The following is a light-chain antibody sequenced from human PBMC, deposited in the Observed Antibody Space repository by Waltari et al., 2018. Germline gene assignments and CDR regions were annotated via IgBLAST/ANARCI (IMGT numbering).Light chain of an antibody. CDR2: DVS. Sequence: QSALTQPASVSGSPGQSITISCPGTSSDVGCYHYVSWYQQHPGKAPTRMIYDVSNRPSGVSNRFAGSKSGNTASLTISGLQAEDEADYYCSSYTSSSNVVFGGGTKLTVL. CDR1: SSDVGCYHY. V-gene: IGLV2-14*03. J-gene: IGLJ2*01. CDR3: SSYTSSSNVV.